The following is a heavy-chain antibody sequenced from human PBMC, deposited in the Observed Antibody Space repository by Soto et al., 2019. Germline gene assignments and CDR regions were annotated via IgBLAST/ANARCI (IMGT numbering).Heavy chain of an antibody. V-gene: IGHV2-5*02. CDR2: IYWDGDK. CDR1: GFSLSTSGAA. J-gene: IGHJ5*02. CDR3: AHRATMTIFGLIIDNGIWFDP. Sequence: QINLIESGPPLVKPTQTLTLTCTFSGFSLSTSGAAVGWVRQPPGRALEWLALIYWDGDKRYNASLGNRLTITKDTSMNQVVLTLTNVDPVDTATYYCAHRATMTIFGLIIDNGIWFDPWGQGTRVIVSS. D-gene: IGHD3-3*01.